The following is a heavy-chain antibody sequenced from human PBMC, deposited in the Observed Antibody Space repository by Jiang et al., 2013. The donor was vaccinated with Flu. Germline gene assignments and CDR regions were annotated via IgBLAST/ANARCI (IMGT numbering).Heavy chain of an antibody. Sequence: GLVKPSETLSLTCTVSGGSISSISYSWGWIRQPPGKGLEWIGTIYYRGSTYYNPSLKSRVIISIDTSKNQFSLKLSSVTAADTAVYYCAREGRGIYDILTGYEYWGQGTLVTVSS. V-gene: IGHV4-39*02. CDR1: GGSISSISYS. CDR2: IYYRGST. J-gene: IGHJ4*02. CDR3: AREGRGIYDILTGYEY. D-gene: IGHD3-9*01.